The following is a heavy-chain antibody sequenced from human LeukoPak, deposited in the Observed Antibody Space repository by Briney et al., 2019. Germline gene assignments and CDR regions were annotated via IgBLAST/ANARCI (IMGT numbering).Heavy chain of an antibody. CDR3: ATFGVGYGGNSLPDY. CDR1: GGSISSYY. D-gene: IGHD4-23*01. CDR2: IYYSGST. V-gene: IGHV4-59*12. J-gene: IGHJ4*02. Sequence: SETLSLTCTVSGGSISSYYWSWIRQPPGKGLGWIGSIYYSGSTNYNPSLKSRVTISVDTSKNQFSLKLSSVTAADTAVYYCATFGVGYGGNSLPDYWGQGTLVTVSS.